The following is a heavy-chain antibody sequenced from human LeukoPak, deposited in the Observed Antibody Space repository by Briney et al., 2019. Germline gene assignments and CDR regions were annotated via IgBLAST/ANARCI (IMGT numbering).Heavy chain of an antibody. J-gene: IGHJ3*02. CDR1: GGSISSGSYY. CDR3: ARGYNYYDSSGYYAFDI. CDR2: IHSSGST. Sequence: SETLSLTCTVSGGSISSGSYYWSWIRQPAGKGLEWIGRIHSSGSTKYNPSLKSRVTISVDTSKNQFSLKLSSVTAADTAVYYCARGYNYYDSSGYYAFDIWGQGTMVTVSS. V-gene: IGHV4-61*02. D-gene: IGHD3-22*01.